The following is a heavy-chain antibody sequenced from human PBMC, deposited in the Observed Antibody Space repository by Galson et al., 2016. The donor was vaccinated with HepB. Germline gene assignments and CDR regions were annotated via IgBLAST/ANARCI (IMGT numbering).Heavy chain of an antibody. CDR1: WDSVSGNGAAA. CDR3: ARGTRNAFDY. J-gene: IGHJ4*02. D-gene: IGHD1-14*01. V-gene: IGHV6-1*01. Sequence: CAISWDSVSGNGAAAWNWFRQSPSRGLEWLGRTYYRSKWYYEYALSVTSRITISPDTSKNQFSLRLNSVTPEDAAVYFCARGTRNAFDYWGQGTLVTVSS. CDR2: TYYRSKWYY.